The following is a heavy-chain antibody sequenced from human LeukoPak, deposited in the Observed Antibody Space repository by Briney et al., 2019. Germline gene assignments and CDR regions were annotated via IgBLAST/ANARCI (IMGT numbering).Heavy chain of an antibody. V-gene: IGHV4-61*01. CDR2: IYYSGST. D-gene: IGHD2-15*01. CDR1: GGSVSSGSYY. Sequence: PSETLSLTCTVSGGSVSSGSYYWNWIRQPPGKGLEWIGYIYYSGSTNYNPSLKSRVTISEGTSKNQFSLKMTSVTAADTAVYYCARARDSNYYYGMGVWGQGTTVTVSS. CDR3: ARARDSNYYYGMGV. J-gene: IGHJ6*02.